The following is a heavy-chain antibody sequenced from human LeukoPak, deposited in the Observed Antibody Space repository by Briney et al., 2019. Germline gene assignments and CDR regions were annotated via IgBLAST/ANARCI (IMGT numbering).Heavy chain of an antibody. CDR1: GYTFTGHY. V-gene: IGHV1-2*02. CDR2: INPNSGGT. D-gene: IGHD7-27*01. J-gene: IGHJ5*02. Sequence: ASVKVSCKASGYTFTGHYMHWVRQAPGQGLEWMGWINPNSGGTNYAQKFQGRVTMTRDTSISTAYMELRSLRSDDTAVYYCARATGDVNGWFDPWGQGTLVTVSS. CDR3: ARATGDVNGWFDP.